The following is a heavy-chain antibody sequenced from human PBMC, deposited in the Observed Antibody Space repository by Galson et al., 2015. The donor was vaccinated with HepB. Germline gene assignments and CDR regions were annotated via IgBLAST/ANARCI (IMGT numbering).Heavy chain of an antibody. V-gene: IGHV3-33*01. D-gene: IGHD6-19*01. CDR2: IWYDGSNK. Sequence: SLRLSCAASGFTFSSYGMHWVRQAPGKGLEWVAVIWYDGSNKYYADSVKGRFTISRDNSKNTLYLQMNSLRAEDTAVYYCARDPLFYSSGFFDYWGQGTLVTVSS. CDR1: GFTFSSYG. J-gene: IGHJ4*02. CDR3: ARDPLFYSSGFFDY.